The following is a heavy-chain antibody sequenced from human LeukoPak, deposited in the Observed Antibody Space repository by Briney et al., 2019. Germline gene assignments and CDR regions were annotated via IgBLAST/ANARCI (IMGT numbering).Heavy chain of an antibody. CDR3: ASPLSIAVAGRFDY. J-gene: IGHJ4*02. V-gene: IGHV1-24*01. D-gene: IGHD6-19*01. CDR2: FDPEDGET. CDR1: GYTFTSYD. Sequence: ASVKVSCKASGYTFTSYDINWVRQAPGKGLEWMGGFDPEDGETIYAQKFQGRVTMTEDTSTDTAYMELSSLRSEDTAVYYCASPLSIAVAGRFDYWGQGTLVTVSS.